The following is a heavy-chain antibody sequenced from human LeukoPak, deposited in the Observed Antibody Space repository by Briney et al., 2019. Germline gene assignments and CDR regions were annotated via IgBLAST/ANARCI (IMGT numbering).Heavy chain of an antibody. J-gene: IGHJ3*02. CDR1: GYTFTSYA. Sequence: ASVKVSCKASGYTFTSYAMNWVRQAPGQGLEWMGWINTNTGNPTYAQGFTGRFVFSLDTSVSTAYLQISSLKAEDTGVFYCARDPFAVVAATTRSAFDIWGQGTMVTVSS. V-gene: IGHV7-4-1*02. D-gene: IGHD2-15*01. CDR2: INTNTGNP. CDR3: ARDPFAVVAATTRSAFDI.